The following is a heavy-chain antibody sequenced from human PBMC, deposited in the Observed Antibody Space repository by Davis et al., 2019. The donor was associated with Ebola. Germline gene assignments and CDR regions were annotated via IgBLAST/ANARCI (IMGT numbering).Heavy chain of an antibody. Sequence: SETLSLTCTVSGGSISSYYWSWIRQPPGKGLEWIGYIYYSGSTNYYPSLKSRVTISVDTSKNQFSLKLSSVTAADTAVYYCARDSPSGYGVNFDYWGQGTLVTVSS. V-gene: IGHV4-59*12. D-gene: IGHD5-12*01. CDR3: ARDSPSGYGVNFDY. CDR2: IYYSGST. J-gene: IGHJ4*02. CDR1: GGSISSYY.